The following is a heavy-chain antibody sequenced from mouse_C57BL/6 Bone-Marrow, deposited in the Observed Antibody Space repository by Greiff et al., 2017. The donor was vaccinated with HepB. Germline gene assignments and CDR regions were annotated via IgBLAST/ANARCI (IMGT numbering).Heavy chain of an antibody. V-gene: IGHV5-16*01. D-gene: IGHD3-3*01. CDR2: INYDGSST. J-gene: IGHJ4*01. Sequence: EVNVVESEGGLVQPGRSMKLSCTASGFTFSDYYMAWVRQVPEKGLEWVANINYDGSSTYYLDSLKSRFIISRDNAKNILYLQMSSLKSEDTATYYCARRGLRGYYAMDYWGQGTSVTVSS. CDR3: ARRGLRGYYAMDY. CDR1: GFTFSDYY.